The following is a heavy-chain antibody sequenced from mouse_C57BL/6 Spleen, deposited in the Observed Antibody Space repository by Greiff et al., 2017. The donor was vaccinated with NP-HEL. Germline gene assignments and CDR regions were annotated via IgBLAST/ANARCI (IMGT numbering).Heavy chain of an antibody. D-gene: IGHD2-4*01. CDR1: GYTFTDYN. J-gene: IGHJ4*01. Sequence: EVQLQQSGPELVKPGASVKIPCKASGYTFTDYNMDWVKQSHGKSLEWIGDINPNNGGTIYNQKFKGKATLTVDKSSSTAYMELRSLTSEDTAVYYCARSHFHDSYYAMDYWGQGTSVTVSS. V-gene: IGHV1-18*01. CDR3: ARSHFHDSYYAMDY. CDR2: INPNNGGT.